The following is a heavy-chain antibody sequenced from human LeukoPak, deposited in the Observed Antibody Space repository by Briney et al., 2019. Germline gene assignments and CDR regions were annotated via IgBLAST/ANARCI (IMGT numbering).Heavy chain of an antibody. J-gene: IGHJ6*02. CDR2: ISYVGSNK. CDR3: ARETYSSSWYYYYGMDV. D-gene: IGHD6-13*01. V-gene: IGHV3-30-3*01. CDR1: GFTFSSYA. Sequence: GGSLRLSCAASGFTFSSYAMHWVRQAPGKGLEWVAVISYVGSNKYYADSVKGRFTISRDNSKNTLYLQMNSLRAEDTAVYYCARETYSSSWYYYYGMDVWGQGTTVTVSS.